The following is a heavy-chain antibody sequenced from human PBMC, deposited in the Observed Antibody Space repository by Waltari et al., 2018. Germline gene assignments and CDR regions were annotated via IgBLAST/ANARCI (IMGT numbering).Heavy chain of an antibody. V-gene: IGHV3-23*01. J-gene: IGHJ4*02. CDR1: GFTFSGYA. CDR2: ISGSGGST. CDR3: ATRSTVVTPFDY. D-gene: IGHD4-17*01. Sequence: EVQRLKSGGGLVQPGGSLGLSCAASGFTFSGYAMSWVRQAPGKGLEWVSAISGSGGSTYYADSVKGRFTISRDNSKNTLYLQMNSLRAEDTAVYYCATRSTVVTPFDYWGQGTLVTVSS.